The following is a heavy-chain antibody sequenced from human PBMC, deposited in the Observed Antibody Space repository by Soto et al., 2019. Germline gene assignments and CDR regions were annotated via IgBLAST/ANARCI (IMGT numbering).Heavy chain of an antibody. CDR1: GYTFTSYA. J-gene: IGHJ6*02. CDR2: INTNTGNP. CDR3: ARVGDPYYDFWSGYYNVHHYYGIDV. Sequence: ASVKVSCKASGYTFTSYAMNWVRQAPGQGLEWMGWINTNTGNPTYAQGFTGRFVFSLDTSVSTAYLQICSLKAEDTAVYYCARVGDPYYDFWSGYYNVHHYYGIDVWGQGTTVTVSS. V-gene: IGHV7-4-1*01. D-gene: IGHD3-3*01.